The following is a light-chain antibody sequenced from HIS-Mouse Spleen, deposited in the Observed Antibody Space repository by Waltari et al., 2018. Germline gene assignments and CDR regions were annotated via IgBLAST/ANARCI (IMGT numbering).Light chain of an antibody. CDR3: YSTDSSGNHRV. V-gene: IGLV3-10*01. CDR2: EDS. J-gene: IGLJ2*01. Sequence: SYELTQPPSVSVSPGQTARITCPGDALPKKYAYWYQQKSGQAPVLVIYEDSKRPSGIPERFSGSSSGTMGTLTISGAQVDDEADYYCYSTDSSGNHRVFGGGTKLTVL. CDR1: ALPKKY.